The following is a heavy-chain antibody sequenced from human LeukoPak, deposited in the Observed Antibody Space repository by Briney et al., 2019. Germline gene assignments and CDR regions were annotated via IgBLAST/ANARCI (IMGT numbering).Heavy chain of an antibody. V-gene: IGHV3-23*01. CDR3: ARVHRQQLVPSGFLDP. D-gene: IGHD6-13*01. CDR1: GFTFSSYS. CDR2: ISGSGGST. J-gene: IGHJ5*02. Sequence: PGGSLRLSCAASGFTFSSYSVSWVRQAPGKGLEWVSAISGSGGSTYYADSVKGRFTISRDNSKNTLYLQMSSLRAEDTAVYYCARVHRQQLVPSGFLDPWGQGTLVTVSS.